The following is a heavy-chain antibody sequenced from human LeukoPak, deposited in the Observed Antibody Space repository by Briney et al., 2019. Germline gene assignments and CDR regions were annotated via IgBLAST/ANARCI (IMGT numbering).Heavy chain of an antibody. J-gene: IGHJ4*02. D-gene: IGHD3-3*01. CDR1: GGSISSSSYY. CDR2: IYYSGST. CDR3: ARLTTVFGVVIA. Sequence: SEALSLTCTVSGGSISSSSYYWGWIRQPPGKGLEWIGSIYYSGSTYYNPSLKSRVTISLDTSKNHFSLKLISVTAADTAVYYCARLTTVFGVVIAWGQGTLVTVSS. V-gene: IGHV4-39*02.